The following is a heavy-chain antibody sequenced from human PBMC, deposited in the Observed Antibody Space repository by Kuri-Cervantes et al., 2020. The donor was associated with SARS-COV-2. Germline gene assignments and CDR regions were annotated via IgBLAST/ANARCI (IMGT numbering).Heavy chain of an antibody. D-gene: IGHD3-10*01. J-gene: IGHJ4*02. CDR3: ASTSGSHPVFDY. CDR2: INPSGGST. CDR1: GYTFTSYG. V-gene: IGHV1-46*01. Sequence: ASVKVSCKASGYTFTSYGISWVRQAPGQGLEWMGIINPSGGSTSYAQKFQGRVTMTRDTSTSTVYMELSSLRSEDTAVYYCASTSGSHPVFDYWGQGTLVTVSS.